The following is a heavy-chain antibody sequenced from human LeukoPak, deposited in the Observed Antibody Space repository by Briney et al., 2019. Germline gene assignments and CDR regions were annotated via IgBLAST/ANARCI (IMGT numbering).Heavy chain of an antibody. D-gene: IGHD3-22*01. CDR3: ARGYYYDSSAGPSEY. V-gene: IGHV1-46*01. J-gene: IGHJ4*02. Sequence: ASVKVSCKASGCTFTTYYMHWVRRAPGRGLEWMGIISPSSGITGYAQKFQDRVTMARDTSTSTVYMELSSLRFEDTAVYYCARGYYYDSSAGPSEYWGQGTLVTVSS. CDR1: GCTFTTYY. CDR2: ISPSSGIT.